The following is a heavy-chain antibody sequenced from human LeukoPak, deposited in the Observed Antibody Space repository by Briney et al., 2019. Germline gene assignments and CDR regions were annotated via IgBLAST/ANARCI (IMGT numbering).Heavy chain of an antibody. CDR3: ARDGHFDY. CDR1: GYTFTGYN. J-gene: IGHJ4*02. Sequence: ASVKVSCKASGYTFTGYNMQWLRQPPAQGLERMGWINPNSGGTNYAQKFQGRVAMTRDTSISTTYMELSRLRSDDTAGYYCARDGHFDYWGQGTLVTVSS. V-gene: IGHV1-2*02. CDR2: INPNSGGT.